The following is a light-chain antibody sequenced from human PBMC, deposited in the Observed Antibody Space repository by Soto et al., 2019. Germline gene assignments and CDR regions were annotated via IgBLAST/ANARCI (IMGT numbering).Light chain of an antibody. CDR2: GAS. Sequence: EIVLTQSPGTLSLSPGERATLSCRASQSFRSSYLAWYQQKPGQAPRLLIYGASSRATGIPDRFSGSGSGTDFTLTISRLEPEDFAAYYCQQYGSSPLTFGGGTKVEIK. CDR1: QSFRSSY. CDR3: QQYGSSPLT. V-gene: IGKV3-20*01. J-gene: IGKJ4*01.